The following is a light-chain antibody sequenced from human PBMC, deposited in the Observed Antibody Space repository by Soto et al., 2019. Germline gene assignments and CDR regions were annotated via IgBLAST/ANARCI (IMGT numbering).Light chain of an antibody. Sequence: EIVLTQSPGTLSLSPGERATLSCRASQSVSSNYLGWYQQKPGQAPRLLIYGAFNRATGISDRFSGSGSGTDFTLSISKLEPGDFGVYFCHQYGKSPRTFGQGTKVDI. CDR2: GAF. V-gene: IGKV3-20*01. CDR1: QSVSSNY. CDR3: HQYGKSPRT. J-gene: IGKJ1*01.